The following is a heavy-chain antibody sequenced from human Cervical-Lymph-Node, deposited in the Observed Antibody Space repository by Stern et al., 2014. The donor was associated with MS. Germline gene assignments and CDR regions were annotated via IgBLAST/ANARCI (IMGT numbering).Heavy chain of an antibody. V-gene: IGHV3-74*02. J-gene: IGHJ3*02. Sequence: VQLVESGGGLVQPGGSLRLPCAASGFTFSTYWMHWVRQAPGTGLVWGSFVNSDERRTTYADSVKGRFSISRDNAKNTLYLQMNSLRAEDTAVYYCARGVMAAATYAFDIWGQGTMVTISS. CDR1: GFTFSTYW. CDR3: ARGVMAAATYAFDI. CDR2: VNSDERRT. D-gene: IGHD2-15*01.